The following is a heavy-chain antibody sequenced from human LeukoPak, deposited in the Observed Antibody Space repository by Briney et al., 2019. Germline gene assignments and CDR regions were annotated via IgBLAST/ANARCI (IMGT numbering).Heavy chain of an antibody. V-gene: IGHV3-23*01. CDR1: GFAFNTHA. CDR2: ISARSDVT. J-gene: IGHJ4*02. D-gene: IGHD1-26*01. Sequence: GGSLRLSCAASGFAFNTHAMTWVRQAPGKGLGWVSHISARSDVTYYADSVEGRFTISSDNSNNTLFLHMRSLRGEDTAIYFCARSQWDLTYYLGSWGQGTLVAVSS. CDR3: ARSQWDLTYYLGS.